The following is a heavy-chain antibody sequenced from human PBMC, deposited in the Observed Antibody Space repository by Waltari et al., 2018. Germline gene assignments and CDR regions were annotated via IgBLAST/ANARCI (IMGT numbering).Heavy chain of an antibody. D-gene: IGHD5-12*01. Sequence: EVQLVESGGGLVQPGGSLRLSCAASGFTFSSYSMNWVRQAPGKGLEWVSYISSSSSTIYYADAVKGRFTISRDNAKNSLYLQMNSLRAEDTAVYYCASLSERRDGYNFDYWGQGTLVTVSS. CDR3: ASLSERRDGYNFDY. CDR2: ISSSSSTI. CDR1: GFTFSSYS. J-gene: IGHJ4*02. V-gene: IGHV3-48*04.